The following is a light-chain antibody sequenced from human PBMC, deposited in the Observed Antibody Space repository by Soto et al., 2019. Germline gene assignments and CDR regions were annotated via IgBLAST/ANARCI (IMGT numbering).Light chain of an antibody. Sequence: DIQMTQSPSSLSASVGDRVTITCRASQSISSYLNWYQQKPGKAHKLLIYAASSLQSGVPSRFSGSGSGTDFTLTISSLQPEDFATYYCQQSYSTPRTFGQGTKGDIK. CDR3: QQSYSTPRT. V-gene: IGKV1-39*01. CDR1: QSISSY. J-gene: IGKJ1*01. CDR2: AAS.